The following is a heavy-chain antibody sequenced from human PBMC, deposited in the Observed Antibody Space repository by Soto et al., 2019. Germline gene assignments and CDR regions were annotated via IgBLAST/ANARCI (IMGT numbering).Heavy chain of an antibody. CDR2: ISDDGNNK. J-gene: IGHJ4*01. Sequence: GGSLRVSCAASGFTFSNYAMHWVRQAPGKGLEWVTVISDDGNNKYYADSVKGRFTISRDNSKNTLYLQMNSLRAEDTAVYYCAKDLSIAAADYFFDYWGRGTLVTVSS. CDR3: AKDLSIAAADYFFDY. V-gene: IGHV3-30-3*01. CDR1: GFTFSNYA. D-gene: IGHD6-13*01.